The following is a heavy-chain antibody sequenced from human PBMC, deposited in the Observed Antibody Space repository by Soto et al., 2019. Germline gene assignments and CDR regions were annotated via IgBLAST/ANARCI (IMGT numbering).Heavy chain of an antibody. D-gene: IGHD3-10*01. CDR1: GGSVSSGGYY. V-gene: IGHV4-61*08. CDR3: ARGGVTSVSAWAELWFGESAYGMDV. CDR2: IYYSGST. J-gene: IGHJ6*02. Sequence: SETLSLTCTVSGGSVSSGGYYWSWIRQPPGKGLEWIGYIYYSGSTNYNPSLKSRVTISVDTSKNQFSLKLSSVTAADTAVYYCARGGVTSVSAWAELWFGESAYGMDVWGQGTTVTVSS.